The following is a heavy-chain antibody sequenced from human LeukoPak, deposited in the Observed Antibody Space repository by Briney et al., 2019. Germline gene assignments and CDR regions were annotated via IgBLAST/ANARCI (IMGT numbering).Heavy chain of an antibody. Sequence: PGGSLRLSCAASVFNGSSNYMSGVRQAPGKGLEWGSVIFSGGSAYDVDSVKGRFTISRDNSKNTLYLQMNSLRVEDTAVYYCASFLGGYSSFHWGQGTLVAVSS. CDR3: ASFLGGYSSFH. D-gene: IGHD3-22*01. CDR2: IFSGGSA. V-gene: IGHV3-66*02. J-gene: IGHJ4*02. CDR1: VFNGSSNY.